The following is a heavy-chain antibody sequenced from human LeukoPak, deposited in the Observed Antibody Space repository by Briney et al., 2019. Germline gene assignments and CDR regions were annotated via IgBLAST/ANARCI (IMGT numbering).Heavy chain of an antibody. CDR3: ARRRLLPRQDIVVVPAAHGLSYYYYMDV. J-gene: IGHJ6*03. D-gene: IGHD2-2*01. CDR1: GYTFTSYG. CDR2: ISAYNGNT. Sequence: ASVKVSCKASGYTFTSYGISWVRQAPGQGLEWMGWISAYNGNTNYAQKLQGRVTMTTDTSTSTAYMELRSLRSDDTAVYYCARRRLLPRQDIVVVPAAHGLSYYYYMDVWGKGTTVTASS. V-gene: IGHV1-18*01.